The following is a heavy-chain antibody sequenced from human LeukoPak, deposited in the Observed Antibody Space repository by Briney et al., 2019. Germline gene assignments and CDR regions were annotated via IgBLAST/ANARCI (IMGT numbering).Heavy chain of an antibody. Sequence: SVKVSCTASGGTFSSYAISWVRQAPGQGLEWMGGIIPIFGTANYAQKFQGRVTITADGSTSTAYMELSSLRSEDTAVYYCAFSYCGGDCYHFDYWGQGTLVTVSS. J-gene: IGHJ4*02. CDR3: AFSYCGGDCYHFDY. CDR2: IIPIFGTA. CDR1: GGTFSSYA. V-gene: IGHV1-69*01. D-gene: IGHD2-21*02.